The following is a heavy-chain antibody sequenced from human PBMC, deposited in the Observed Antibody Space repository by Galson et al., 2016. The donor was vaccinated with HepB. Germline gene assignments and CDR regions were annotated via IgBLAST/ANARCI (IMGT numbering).Heavy chain of an antibody. J-gene: IGHJ4*02. CDR1: GGTINSYA. Sequence: SVKVSCKASGGTINSYAISWVRQAPGQGLEWMGGIIPIFGTANYAQKFQGRITITADESGSTAYMELSSLTSEDTAVYYCARGGGWLQFDDYWGQGTLVTVSS. CDR3: ARGGGWLQFDDY. V-gene: IGHV1-69*13. CDR2: IIPIFGTA. D-gene: IGHD5-24*01.